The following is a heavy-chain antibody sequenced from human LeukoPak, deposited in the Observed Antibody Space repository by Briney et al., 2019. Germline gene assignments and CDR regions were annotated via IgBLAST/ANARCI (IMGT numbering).Heavy chain of an antibody. CDR1: GYTFTGYY. CDR2: INPNSGGT. J-gene: IGHJ4*02. CDR3: ARSALTYYDFLSPPNDY. Sequence: GASVKVSCKASGYTFTGYYMHWVRQAPGQGLEWMGWINPNSGGTNYAQKFQGRVTMTRDTSISTVYMELSSLRSEDTAVYYCARSALTYYDFLSPPNDYWGQGTLVTVSS. D-gene: IGHD3-3*01. V-gene: IGHV1-2*02.